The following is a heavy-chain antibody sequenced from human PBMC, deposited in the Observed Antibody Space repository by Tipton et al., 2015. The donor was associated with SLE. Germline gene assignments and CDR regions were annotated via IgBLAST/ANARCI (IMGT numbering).Heavy chain of an antibody. V-gene: IGHV4-59*01. CDR2: ISSSGNT. CDR3: ARGIYSIFYFDT. D-gene: IGHD5/OR15-5a*01. CDR1: GDSTTGYY. J-gene: IGHJ5*02. Sequence: TLSLTCTVSGDSTTGYYRTWIRQSPGKGLEWIGYISSSGNTNYSPSLRSRVTISMDASKNLFSLNLNSVTAADTAVYYCARGIYSIFYFDTWGQGILVTVSS.